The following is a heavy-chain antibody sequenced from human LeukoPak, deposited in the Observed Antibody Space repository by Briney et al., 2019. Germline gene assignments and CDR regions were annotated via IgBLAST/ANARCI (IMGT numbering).Heavy chain of an antibody. CDR3: ASSEQVPYYYGMDV. D-gene: IGHD1-26*01. CDR2: IYSGGST. J-gene: IGHJ6*02. Sequence: PGGSLRLSCAASGFTVSSNYMSWVRQAPGKGLEWVSVIYSGGSTYYADSVKGRFTISRDNSKNTLYLQMNSLRAEDTAVYYCASSEQVPYYYGMDVWGHGTTVTVSS. CDR1: GFTVSSNY. V-gene: IGHV3-66*02.